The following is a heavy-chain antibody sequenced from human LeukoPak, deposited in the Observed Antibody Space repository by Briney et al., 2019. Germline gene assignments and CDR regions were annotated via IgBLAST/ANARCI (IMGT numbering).Heavy chain of an antibody. V-gene: IGHV3-48*02. CDR2: ISSSSSTI. J-gene: IGHJ4*02. Sequence: GGSLRLSCAASGFTFSSYSMNWVRQASGKGLEWVSYISSSSSTIYYADSVKGRFTISRDNAKNSLYLQMNSLRDEDTAVYYCAREDPYSSGWSFDYWGQGTLVTVSS. CDR1: GFTFSSYS. CDR3: AREDPYSSGWSFDY. D-gene: IGHD6-19*01.